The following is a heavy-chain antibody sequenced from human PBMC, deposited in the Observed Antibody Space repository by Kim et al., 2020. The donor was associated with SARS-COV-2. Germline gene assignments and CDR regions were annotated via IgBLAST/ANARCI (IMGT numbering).Heavy chain of an antibody. V-gene: IGHV1-18*01. J-gene: IGHJ4*02. Sequence: NYAQKLQGRVTMTTDTSTSTAYMELRSLRSDDTAVYYCASSDYYGSGRIYWGQGTLVTVSS. CDR3: ASSDYYGSGRIY. D-gene: IGHD3-10*01.